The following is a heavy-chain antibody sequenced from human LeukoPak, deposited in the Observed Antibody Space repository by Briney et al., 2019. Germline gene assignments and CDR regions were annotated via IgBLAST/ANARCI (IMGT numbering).Heavy chain of an antibody. J-gene: IGHJ4*02. CDR1: GYTFTGYY. CDR2: INPNSGGT. D-gene: IGHD3-22*01. CDR3: ARGGQYVLHYDSSGYPPRGH. V-gene: IGHV1-2*02. Sequence: VASVKVSCKASGYTFTGYYMHWVRQAPGQGLEWTGWINPNSGGTNYAQKFQGRVTMTRDTSISTAYMELSRLRSDDTAVYYCARGGQYVLHYDSSGYPPRGHWGQGTLVTVSS.